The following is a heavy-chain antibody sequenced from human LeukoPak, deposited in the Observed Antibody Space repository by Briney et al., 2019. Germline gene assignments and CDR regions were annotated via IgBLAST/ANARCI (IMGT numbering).Heavy chain of an antibody. J-gene: IGHJ5*02. CDR1: GGSFSGYY. D-gene: IGHD2-8*01. Sequence: SETLSLTCAVYGGSFSGYYWSWIRQPPGKGLEWIGEINHSGSTNYNPSLKSRVTISVDTSKNQFSLKLSSVTAADTAVYYCARGLRVVLMVYSWFDPWGQGTLVTVSS. V-gene: IGHV4-34*01. CDR3: ARGLRVVLMVYSWFDP. CDR2: INHSGST.